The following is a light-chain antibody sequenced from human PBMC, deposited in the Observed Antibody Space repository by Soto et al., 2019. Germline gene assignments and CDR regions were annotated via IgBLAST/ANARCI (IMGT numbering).Light chain of an antibody. CDR3: QQYVSSPPT. CDR2: GAS. Sequence: EIVLTQSPGTLSLSPGERATLSCGASQSVSSSHFAWCQQKPGQAPRLLIYGASSRATGIPHRFSGSGSGTDFTLTINRLEPEDFAVYYCQQYVSSPPTFGQGTKVDIK. CDR1: QSVSSSH. J-gene: IGKJ1*01. V-gene: IGKV3-20*01.